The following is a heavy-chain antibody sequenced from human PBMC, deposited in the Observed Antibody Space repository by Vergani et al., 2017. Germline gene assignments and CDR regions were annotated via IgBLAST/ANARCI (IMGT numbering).Heavy chain of an antibody. CDR2: IIPIFGTA. D-gene: IGHD2-2*02. J-gene: IGHJ4*02. Sequence: QVQLVQSGAEVKKPGSSVKVSCKASGGTFSSYAISWVRQAPGQGLEWMGGIIPIFGTANYAQKFQGRVTITADESTSTAYMELGSLRSEDTAEYYCAGVTRGGYCSSASCDTFDYWGQGTLVTVSS. CDR3: AGVTRGGYCSSASCDTFDY. CDR1: GGTFSSYA. V-gene: IGHV1-69*01.